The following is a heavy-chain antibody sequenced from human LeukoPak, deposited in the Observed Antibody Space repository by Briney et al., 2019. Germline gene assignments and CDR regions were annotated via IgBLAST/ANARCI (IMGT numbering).Heavy chain of an antibody. D-gene: IGHD3-3*01. CDR1: GGSFSGYY. V-gene: IGHV4-34*01. CDR2: INHSGST. J-gene: IGHJ5*02. CDR3: ARGGRITIFGVVYNWFDP. Sequence: SETLSLTCAVYGGSFSGYYWSWIRQPPGKGLEWIGGINHSGSTNYNPSLKSRVTISVDTSKNQFSLKLSSVTAADTAVYYCARGGRITIFGVVYNWFDPWGQGTLVTVSS.